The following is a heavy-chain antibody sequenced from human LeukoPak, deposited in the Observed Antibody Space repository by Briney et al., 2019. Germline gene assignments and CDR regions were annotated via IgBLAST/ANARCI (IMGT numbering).Heavy chain of an antibody. CDR3: AKDLIARDSSSSWSD. CDR1: GFTFSSYG. J-gene: IGHJ4*02. CDR2: IWYDGSNK. Sequence: GGSLRLSCAASGFTFSSYGMHWVRQAPGKGLEWVAVIWYDGSNKYYADSVKGRFTISRDNSKNTLYLQMISLRAEDTAVYYCAKDLIARDSSSSWSDWGQGTLVTVSS. V-gene: IGHV3-33*06. D-gene: IGHD6-6*01.